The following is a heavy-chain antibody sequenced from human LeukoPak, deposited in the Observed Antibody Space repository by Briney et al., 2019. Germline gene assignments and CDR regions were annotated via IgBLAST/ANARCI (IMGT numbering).Heavy chain of an antibody. V-gene: IGHV3-23*01. D-gene: IGHD3-22*01. CDR1: GFTFSSYA. CDR3: ARVVSSGYYRYFDL. J-gene: IGHJ2*01. CDR2: ISGSGGST. Sequence: GGSLRLSCAASGFTFSSYAMSWVRQAPGKGLEWVSAISGSGGSTYYADSVKGRFTISRDNSKNTLYLQMNSLRAGDTAVYYCARVVSSGYYRYFDLWGRGTLVTVSS.